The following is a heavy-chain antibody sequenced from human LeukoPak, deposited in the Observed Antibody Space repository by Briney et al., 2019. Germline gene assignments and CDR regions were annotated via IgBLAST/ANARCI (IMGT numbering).Heavy chain of an antibody. D-gene: IGHD5-24*01. CDR2: IYHSGST. CDR3: ARDQGDGYPFDY. Sequence: SETLSLTCAVSGGSISSSSWWSWVRQPPGKGLEWIGEIYHSGSTNYNPSLKSRVTISVDKSKNQFSLKLSSVTAADTAVYYCARDQGDGYPFDYWGQGTLVTVSS. CDR1: GGSISSSSW. J-gene: IGHJ4*02. V-gene: IGHV4-4*02.